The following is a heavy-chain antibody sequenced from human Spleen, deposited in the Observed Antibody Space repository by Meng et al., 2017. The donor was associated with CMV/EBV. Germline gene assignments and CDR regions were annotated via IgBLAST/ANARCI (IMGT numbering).Heavy chain of an antibody. CDR3: ARAKHRIQLWARPGDYSSYYGMDV. J-gene: IGHJ6*02. D-gene: IGHD5-18*01. CDR2: INSDGSTT. V-gene: IGHV3-74*03. Sequence: GESLKISCAASGFTFSSYWMHWVRQAPGKGLEWVSRINSDGSTTMSADSVKGRFTISRDNAQNTLYLQMDSLRAEDTAVYYCARAKHRIQLWARPGDYSSYYGMDVWGQGTSVTVSS. CDR1: GFTFSSYW.